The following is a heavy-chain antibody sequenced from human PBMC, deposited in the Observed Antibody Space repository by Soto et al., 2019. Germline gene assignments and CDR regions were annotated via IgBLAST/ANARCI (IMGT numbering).Heavy chain of an antibody. CDR3: ARGVRGYSAFVHGY. D-gene: IGHD5-12*01. V-gene: IGHV1-3*01. CDR2: INAGNGNT. CDR1: GYTFTSYA. Sequence: ASVKLSCKASGYTFTSYASHLVRQGPGQRLEWMGWINAGNGNTKYSQKFQGRVTISRDTSTSTVYMELSSLRSEDTAVYCCARGVRGYSAFVHGYWGKGTLVTVVS. J-gene: IGHJ4*02.